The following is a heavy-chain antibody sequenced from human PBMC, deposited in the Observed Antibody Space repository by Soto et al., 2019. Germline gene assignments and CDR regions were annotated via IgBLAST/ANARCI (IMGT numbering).Heavy chain of an antibody. Sequence: PSETLSLTCTFSGVSISSGGYYWIWIRQHPGKGLEWIGYIYYSGSTYYNPSLKSRVTISVDTSKNQFTMKLSSVTAADTAVYYCARDFTDSSGPTLGMGGWGQGTTVT. CDR1: GVSISSGGYY. J-gene: IGHJ6*02. D-gene: IGHD6-19*01. CDR3: ARDFTDSSGPTLGMGG. V-gene: IGHV4-31*03. CDR2: IYYSGST.